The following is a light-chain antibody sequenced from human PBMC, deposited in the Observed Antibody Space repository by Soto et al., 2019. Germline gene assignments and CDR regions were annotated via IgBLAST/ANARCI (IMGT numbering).Light chain of an antibody. J-gene: IGKJ5*01. CDR3: QQSHGITVT. V-gene: IGKV1-39*01. CDR1: QSINNH. Sequence: DIQMTHSPSSLSPYVGARFTISCRASQSINNHLNWYQQRPGEAPDLLIFAASTLQRGVPSRFSGSGSGTEFTRTSSSLTPEDFATYYCQQSHGITVTVGQGTRLEIK. CDR2: AAS.